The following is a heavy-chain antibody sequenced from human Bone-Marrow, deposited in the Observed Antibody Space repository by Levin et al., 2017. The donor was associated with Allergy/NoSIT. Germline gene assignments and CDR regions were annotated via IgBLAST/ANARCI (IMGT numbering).Heavy chain of an antibody. CDR2: VSYDGSNK. CDR3: AKGRVRPGFGSSPSELDY. D-gene: IGHD6-6*01. V-gene: IGHV3-30*18. J-gene: IGHJ4*02. Sequence: PGGSLRLSCTVSGLTFSSYAMHWVRQAPGKGLEWLAVVSYDGSNKNHADSVKGRFTASRDNSKNTVHLLMSSLRVEDTSVYYCAKGRVRPGFGSSPSELDYWGQGTPVTVSS. CDR1: GLTFSSYA.